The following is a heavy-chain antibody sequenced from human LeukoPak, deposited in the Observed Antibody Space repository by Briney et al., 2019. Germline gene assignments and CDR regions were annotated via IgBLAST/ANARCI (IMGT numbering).Heavy chain of an antibody. D-gene: IGHD6-6*01. CDR2: ISYDGSNK. V-gene: IGHV3-30*06. J-gene: IGHJ6*03. CDR3: ATDPTEYSSSSDHYYYMDV. Sequence: GRSLRLSCAASGFTFSSYGMHWVRQAPGKGLEWVAVISYDGSNKYFADSVKGRFTISRDNSKNTLYLQMNSLRTEDTAVYYCATDPTEYSSSSDHYYYMDVWGTGTTVTVSS. CDR1: GFTFSSYG.